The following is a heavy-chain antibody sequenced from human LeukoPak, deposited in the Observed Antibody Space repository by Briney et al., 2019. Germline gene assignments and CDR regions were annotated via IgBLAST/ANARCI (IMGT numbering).Heavy chain of an antibody. CDR1: GFTFSSYG. CDR3: AKGGRYFDWSTGDY. CDR2: IWYDGSNK. D-gene: IGHD3-9*01. J-gene: IGHJ4*02. Sequence: GRSLRLSCAASGFTFSSYGMHWVRQAPGKGLEWVAVIWYDGSNKYYADSVKDRFTISRDNSKNTLYLQMNSLRAEDTAVYYCAKGGRYFDWSTGDYWGQGTLVTVSS. V-gene: IGHV3-33*06.